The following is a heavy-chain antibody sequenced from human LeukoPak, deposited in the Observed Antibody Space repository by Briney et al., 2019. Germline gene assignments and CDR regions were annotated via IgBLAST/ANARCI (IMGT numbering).Heavy chain of an antibody. J-gene: IGHJ4*02. Sequence: SETLSLTCTVSGGSISGSSFSFSGSSYYWGWIRQPPGKGLEWIGSIYYSGSTYYNPSLESRVTISIDTSKNQFSLKLSSVTAADTAVYYCARVRLDYDSSEMDYWGQGTLVTVSS. V-gene: IGHV4-39*07. CDR2: IYYSGST. D-gene: IGHD3-22*01. CDR1: GGSISGSSFSFSGSSYY. CDR3: ARVRLDYDSSEMDY.